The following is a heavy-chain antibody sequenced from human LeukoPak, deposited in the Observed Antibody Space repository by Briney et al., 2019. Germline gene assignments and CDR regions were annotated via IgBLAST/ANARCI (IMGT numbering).Heavy chain of an antibody. D-gene: IGHD5-18*01. V-gene: IGHV4-59*01. CDR3: ASIEYSYGYDTHGFES. J-gene: IGHJ5*01. CDR1: GGSISSYY. Sequence: SETLSLTCTVSGGSISSYYWSWIRQPPGKGLEWIGYIYYSGSTNYNPSLKSRVTISVDTSKNQFSLKLSSVTAADPAVYYRASIEYSYGYDTHGFESWGLGTLVTVSS. CDR2: IYYSGST.